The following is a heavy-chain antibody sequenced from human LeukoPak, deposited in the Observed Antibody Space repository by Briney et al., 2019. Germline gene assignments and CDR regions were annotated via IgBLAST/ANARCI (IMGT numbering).Heavy chain of an antibody. Sequence: SETLSLTCTVSGGSISSYYWSRIRQPPGKGLEWIGYIYYSGSTNYNPSLKGRVTISVDTSKNQFSLKLSSVTAADTAVYYCARVDYYGSGSQDYWGQGTLVTVSS. CDR3: ARVDYYGSGSQDY. D-gene: IGHD3-10*01. CDR1: GGSISSYY. CDR2: IYYSGST. J-gene: IGHJ4*02. V-gene: IGHV4-59*01.